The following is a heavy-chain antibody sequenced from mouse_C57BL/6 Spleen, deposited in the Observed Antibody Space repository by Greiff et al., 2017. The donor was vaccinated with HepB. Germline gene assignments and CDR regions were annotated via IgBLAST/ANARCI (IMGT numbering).Heavy chain of an antibody. V-gene: IGHV1-26*01. D-gene: IGHD1-1*01. J-gene: IGHJ2*01. CDR2: INPNNGGT. Sequence: EVQLQQSGPELVKPGASVKISCKASGYTFTDYYMNWVKQSHGKSLEWIGDINPNNGGTSYNQKFKGKATLTVDKSSSTAYMELRSLTSEDSAVYYCARSETTVVARLLDYWGQGTTLTVSS. CDR3: ARSETTVVARLLDY. CDR1: GYTFTDYY.